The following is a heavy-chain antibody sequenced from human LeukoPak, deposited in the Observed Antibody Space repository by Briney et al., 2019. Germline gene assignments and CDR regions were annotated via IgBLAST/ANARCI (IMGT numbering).Heavy chain of an antibody. Sequence: GGSLRLSCAASGFTFDDYDISWVRQAPGKGLEWVSGISWNGNHIGYGDSVKGRFTISRDNAKNSLYLQMTSLRVEDTALYYCARVQQYDNFDYWGRGTLVTVSS. J-gene: IGHJ4*02. V-gene: IGHV3-20*04. CDR2: ISWNGNHI. D-gene: IGHD3-22*01. CDR3: ARVQQYDNFDY. CDR1: GFTFDDYD.